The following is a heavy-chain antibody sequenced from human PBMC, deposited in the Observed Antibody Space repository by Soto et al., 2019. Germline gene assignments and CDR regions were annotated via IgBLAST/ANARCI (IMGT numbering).Heavy chain of an antibody. Sequence: QVQLVQSGAEVKNPGASVKVSCKTSGYGFNSYGIAWVRQAPGQGLEWMGWISVYNGNAKYSQKLQGRVTMTADTSTSAAYMELRSLRSDDTAVYYCARSFSGTFDYWGQGTLVTVSS. V-gene: IGHV1-18*01. CDR2: ISVYNGNA. J-gene: IGHJ4*02. CDR3: ARSFSGTFDY. D-gene: IGHD3-10*01. CDR1: GYGFNSYG.